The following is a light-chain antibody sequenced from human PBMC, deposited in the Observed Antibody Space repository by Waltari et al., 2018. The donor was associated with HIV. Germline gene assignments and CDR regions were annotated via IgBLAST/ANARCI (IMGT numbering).Light chain of an antibody. J-gene: IGLJ3*02. CDR1: SSDINYENY. CDR3: TSYVSSASPE. CDR2: EVT. Sequence: QSALPQPASVSGSPGQSITISCTGTSSDINYENYVSCYQHHPGKAPKVIISEVTKLPSGVSARFYGSKSGNTATLTISGLQAEDEADYFCTSYVSSASPEFGGWTRLTVL. V-gene: IGLV2-14*01.